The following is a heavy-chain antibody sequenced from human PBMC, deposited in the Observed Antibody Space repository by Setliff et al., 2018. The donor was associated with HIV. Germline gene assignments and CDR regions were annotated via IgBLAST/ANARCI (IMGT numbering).Heavy chain of an antibody. D-gene: IGHD1-26*01. J-gene: IGHJ4*02. CDR1: GFTFSSFA. Sequence: GESLKISCAASGFTFSSFAMSWVRQAPGKGLEWVSYISSSSSYTNYADSVKGRFTISRDNAKKSLYLQMDSLRAEDTAVYYCARENSGTYLGGVFDYWGQGTLVTVSS. CDR2: ISSSSSYT. CDR3: ARENSGTYLGGVFDY. V-gene: IGHV3-21*01.